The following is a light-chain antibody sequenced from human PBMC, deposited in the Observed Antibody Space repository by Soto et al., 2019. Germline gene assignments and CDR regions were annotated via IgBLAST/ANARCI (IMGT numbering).Light chain of an antibody. CDR3: QKYESTPPT. CDR1: QSVLYSSNNKNY. Sequence: DIVMTQSPDSLAVSLGERATINCKSSQSVLYSSNNKNYLAWYQQRPGQPPKLLIYWASTRESGVPDRFSGSGSGTDFTLTITSLQAEDVAVYKCQKYESTPPTLGQGTKLEIK. CDR2: WAS. J-gene: IGKJ2*01. V-gene: IGKV4-1*01.